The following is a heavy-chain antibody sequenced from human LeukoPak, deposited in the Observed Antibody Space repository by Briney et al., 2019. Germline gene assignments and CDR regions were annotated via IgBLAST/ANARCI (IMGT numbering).Heavy chain of an antibody. J-gene: IGHJ5*02. Sequence: PGGSLRLSCAASGFTVSSNYMSWVRQAPGKGLEWVSVIYSGGSTYYADSVKGRFTISRDNSKNTLYLQMNSLRAEDTAVYYCARDEEVLVGATRVYNWFDPWGQGTLVTVSS. D-gene: IGHD1-26*01. V-gene: IGHV3-66*01. CDR2: IYSGGST. CDR3: ARDEEVLVGATRVYNWFDP. CDR1: GFTVSSNY.